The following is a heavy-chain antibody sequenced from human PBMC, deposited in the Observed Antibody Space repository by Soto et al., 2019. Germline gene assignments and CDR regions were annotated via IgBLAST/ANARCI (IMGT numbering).Heavy chain of an antibody. CDR2: VFSSGYSETT. J-gene: IGHJ5*02. V-gene: IGHV4-39*01. CDR3: ARRNGLASDFDP. Sequence: PSETLCLTCGVSGGSISGSDCYWGWIRQPPGKGLEWIGYVFSSGYSETTHYNPSLKSRVAISVDTSKNQFSLKLNSVTAADTAVYYCARRNGLASDFDPWGQGTLVTVSS. CDR1: GGSISGSDCY. D-gene: IGHD6-13*01.